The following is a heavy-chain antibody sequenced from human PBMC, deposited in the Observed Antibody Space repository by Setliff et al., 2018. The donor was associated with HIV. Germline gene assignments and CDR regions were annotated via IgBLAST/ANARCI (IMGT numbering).Heavy chain of an antibody. V-gene: IGHV4-4*02. D-gene: IGHD3-3*01. CDR1: GGSISSSNW. J-gene: IGHJ3*02. CDR3: ARESRNDFWSGYYRTSDI. Sequence: PSETLSLTCAVSGGSISSSNWWSWVRQPPGKGLEWIGEIYHSGSTNYNPSLKSRVTISVDKSKNQFSLNLSSVTAADTAVYYCARESRNDFWSGYYRTSDIWGQGTMVTVSS. CDR2: IYHSGST.